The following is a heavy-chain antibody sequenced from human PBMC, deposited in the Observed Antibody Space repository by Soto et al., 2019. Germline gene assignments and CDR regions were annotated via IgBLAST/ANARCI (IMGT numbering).Heavy chain of an antibody. V-gene: IGHV1-69*01. CDR2: IIPKFGTA. J-gene: IGHJ4*02. CDR1: GGTFSRYA. CDR3: ARGDPYGDFRFTAFDN. D-gene: IGHD4-17*01. Sequence: QVHLVQSGAEVKKPGSSVKVSCKTSGGTFSRYAISWVRQAPGQGLEWMGGIIPKFGTAKYAKRFQDKVTFTADESTSTAYMELSSLKFEDTAMYFCARGDPYGDFRFTAFDNWGQGTLVAVSA.